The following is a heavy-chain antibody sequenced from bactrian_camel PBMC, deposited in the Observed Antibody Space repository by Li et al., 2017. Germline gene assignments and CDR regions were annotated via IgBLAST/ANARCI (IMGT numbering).Heavy chain of an antibody. D-gene: IGHD4*01. Sequence: HVQLVESGGGLVQPGGSLRLSCAASGFTFSTYGMGWVRQNPGKGLQGVAAIYSDGSNEYYADSVKGRFTISRDNAKNALYLQMNSLKSEDTALYYCATASIATKTSAIFEFRYWGQGTQVTVS. CDR2: IYSDGSNE. CDR3: ATASIATKTSAIFEFRY. J-gene: IGHJ6*01. V-gene: IGHV3-2*01. CDR1: GFTFSTYG.